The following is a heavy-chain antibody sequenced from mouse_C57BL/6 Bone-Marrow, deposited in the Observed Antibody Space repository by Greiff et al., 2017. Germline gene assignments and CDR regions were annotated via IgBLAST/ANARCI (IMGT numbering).Heavy chain of an antibody. D-gene: IGHD3-2*02. CDR3: ARDSSGRYYFDY. V-gene: IGHV1-61*01. Sequence: QVHVKQPGAELVRPGSSVKLSCKASGYTFTSYWMDWVKQRPGQGLEWIGNIYPSDSETHYNQKFKDKATLTVDKSSSTAYMQLSSLTSEDSAVYYCARDSSGRYYFDYWGQGTTLTVSS. CDR2: IYPSDSET. J-gene: IGHJ2*01. CDR1: GYTFTSYW.